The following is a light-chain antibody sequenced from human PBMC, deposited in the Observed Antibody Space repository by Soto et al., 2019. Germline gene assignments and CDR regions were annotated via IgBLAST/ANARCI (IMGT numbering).Light chain of an antibody. J-gene: IGKJ5*01. CDR3: QQYVISVT. Sequence: EIVVTHSPDTMSLSQGERATLSCRASLTVTNNYLAWYQQKAGQAPRLVIYDASTRATGIPDRFSASGSGTDFTLTISRLEPQDSAMYYCQQYVISVTFGPGTR. CDR1: LTVTNNY. V-gene: IGKV3-20*01. CDR2: DAS.